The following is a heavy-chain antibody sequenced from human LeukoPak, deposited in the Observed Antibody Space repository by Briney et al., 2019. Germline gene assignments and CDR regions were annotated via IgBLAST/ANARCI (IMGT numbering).Heavy chain of an antibody. V-gene: IGHV3-23*01. J-gene: IGHJ3*02. CDR3: ARDPNGNYVGAFEM. Sequence: QPGGSLRLSCAASGFSFRSFAMMWVRQAPGMGLELISAILSGGDVFFYGDSVRGRFTISRDDSTNTLFLQMNNLRADDSAVYYCARDPNGNYVGAFEMWGPGTTVTVSS. D-gene: IGHD4-17*01. CDR2: ILSGGDVF. CDR1: GFSFRSFA.